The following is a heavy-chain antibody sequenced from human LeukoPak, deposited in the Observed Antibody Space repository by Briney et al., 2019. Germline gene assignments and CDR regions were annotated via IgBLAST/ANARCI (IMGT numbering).Heavy chain of an antibody. J-gene: IGHJ4*02. D-gene: IGHD3-10*01. CDR2: IYHSGST. CDR1: GYSISSGYY. CDR3: ARDRITMVRGVIDY. V-gene: IGHV4-38-2*02. Sequence: SETLSLTCTVSGYSISSGYYWGWIRQPPGKGLEWIGSIYHSGSTYYNPSLKSRVTISVDTSKNQFSLKLSSVTAADTAVYYCARDRITMVRGVIDYWGQGTLVTVSS.